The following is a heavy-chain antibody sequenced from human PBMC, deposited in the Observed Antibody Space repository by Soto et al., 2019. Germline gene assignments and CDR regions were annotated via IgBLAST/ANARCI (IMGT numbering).Heavy chain of an antibody. V-gene: IGHV1-18*01. CDR2: ISVYNGHT. CDR1: GYTFTSNG. J-gene: IGHJ6*04. CDR3: ARGDDYGDYEDYYYGMDV. Sequence: QVQLVQSGAEVKKPGASVKVSCKASGYTFTSNGISWVRQAPGQGLEWMGWISVYNGHTNYAQGLQGRVTMTTDTTTKTAYLELRSLRSDDTAVYYYARGDDYGDYEDYYYGMDVWGKGSTVTVSS. D-gene: IGHD4-17*01.